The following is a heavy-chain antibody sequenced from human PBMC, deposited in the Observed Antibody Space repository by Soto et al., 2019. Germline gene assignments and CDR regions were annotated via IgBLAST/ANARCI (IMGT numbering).Heavy chain of an antibody. CDR3: ARSSPYIVVRKPTVNQDSYGMDV. D-gene: IGHD2-2*01. V-gene: IGHV1-69*01. CDR2: IIPVFGTT. J-gene: IGHJ6*02. Sequence: QVQLVQSGAEVKKPGSSVKVFCKASGGTFSNYTISWVRQAPGQGLEWMGGIIPVFGTTDYEQKFQGRVTIPADGSTSTAYMKLSSLISADTAVYYCARSSPYIVVRKPTVNQDSYGMDVWGQGTTVTVSS. CDR1: GGTFSNYT.